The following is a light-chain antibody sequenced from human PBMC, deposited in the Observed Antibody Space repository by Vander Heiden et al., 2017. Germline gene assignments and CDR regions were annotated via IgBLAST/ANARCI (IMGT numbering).Light chain of an antibody. CDR2: DVT. CDR3: SSYTRSNSYV. J-gene: IGLJ1*01. Sequence: HSALTQPASVSGSPGQSVTISCSGTSNDVGGYNYVSWYQQHPGKAPKLIINDVTGRPSGVSHRFSGSKLDNTASLTISGLRAEDEADYYCSSYTRSNSYVFGTGTKVTV. V-gene: IGLV2-14*03. CDR1: SNDVGGYNY.